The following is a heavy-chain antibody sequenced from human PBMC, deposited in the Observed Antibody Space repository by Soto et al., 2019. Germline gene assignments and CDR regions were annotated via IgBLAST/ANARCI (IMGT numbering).Heavy chain of an antibody. V-gene: IGHV3-9*01. CDR1: GFTFTDYA. CDR3: ATTSWTSDAFDV. Sequence: AQLEESGGGLVQPGRSLRLSCAASGFTFTDYAMHWVRQAPGKGLEWVSGITWKSDIVGYADSVKGRFTISRDNAKNSLYLQMNNLRTEDTALYYCATTSWTSDAFDVWGQGTMVTVSS. J-gene: IGHJ3*01. CDR2: ITWKSDIV. D-gene: IGHD1-1*01.